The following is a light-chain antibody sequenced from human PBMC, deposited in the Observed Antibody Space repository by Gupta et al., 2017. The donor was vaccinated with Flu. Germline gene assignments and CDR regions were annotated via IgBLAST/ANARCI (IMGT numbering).Light chain of an antibody. J-gene: IGLJ3*02. CDR1: KLGDIY. V-gene: IGLV3-1*01. CDR3: QAWDSGTCG. CDR2: KDA. Sequence: SSELTLPPAVSGFPGQTATITCSGAKLGDIYVSWYRQKAGQYPVLVIYKDAQRPAGIPERISGSNSGNTATLTISETQARDEDDYYCQAWDSGTCGFGGGTKLTVL.